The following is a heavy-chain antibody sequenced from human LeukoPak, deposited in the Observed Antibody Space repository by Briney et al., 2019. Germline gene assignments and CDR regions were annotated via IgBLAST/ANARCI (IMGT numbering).Heavy chain of an antibody. J-gene: IGHJ4*02. CDR2: ISSGGNTE. V-gene: IGHV3-48*03. Sequence: GGSLRLSCAASGFSFSSSQMNWVRQAPGRGPEWVSHISSGGNTEYYADSVRGRFTMSRDNTKNLVYLQMNSLRDEDTAVYYCARDTVNGPFVISLDYWGQGALVTVSS. CDR1: GFSFSSSQ. D-gene: IGHD2-8*01. CDR3: ARDTVNGPFVISLDY.